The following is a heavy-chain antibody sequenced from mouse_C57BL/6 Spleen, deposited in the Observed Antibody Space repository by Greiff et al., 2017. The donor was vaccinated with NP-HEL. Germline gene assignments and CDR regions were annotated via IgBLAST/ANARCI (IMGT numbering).Heavy chain of an antibody. CDR3: ARSDGYYLLYYFDY. D-gene: IGHD2-3*01. J-gene: IGHJ2*01. V-gene: IGHV1-61*01. Sequence: QVQLQQPGAELVRPGSSVKLSCKASGYTFTSYWMDWVKQRPGQGLEWIGNIYPSDSETHYNQKFKDKATLTVDKSSSTAYMQLSSLTSEDSAVYYCARSDGYYLLYYFDYWGQGTTLTVSS. CDR1: GYTFTSYW. CDR2: IYPSDSET.